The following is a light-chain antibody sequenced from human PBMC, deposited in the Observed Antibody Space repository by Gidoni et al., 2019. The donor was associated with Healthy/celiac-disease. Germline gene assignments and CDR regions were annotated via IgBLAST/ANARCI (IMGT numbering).Light chain of an antibody. Sequence: EIVLTQSPATLSLSPGERATLSCRASQSVSSNLAWYQQKPGQAPRLLIYDASKWAMGIPARFSGSESGTDFTLTISTLAPAASAVYYCQQRSNWPPLLTFGGGTKVEIK. CDR1: QSVSSN. V-gene: IGKV3-11*01. J-gene: IGKJ4*01. CDR3: QQRSNWPPLLT. CDR2: DAS.